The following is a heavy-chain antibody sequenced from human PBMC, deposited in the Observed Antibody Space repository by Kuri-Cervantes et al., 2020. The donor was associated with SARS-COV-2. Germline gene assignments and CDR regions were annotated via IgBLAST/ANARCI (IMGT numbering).Heavy chain of an antibody. Sequence: GESLKISCAASGFTFSSYSMNWVRQAPGKGLEWVSYISSSSSTIYYADSVKGRFTISRDNAKNSLYLQMNSLRAEDTAVYYCARLSSSWYLDYWGQGTLVTVSS. CDR3: ARLSSSWYLDY. V-gene: IGHV3-48*04. J-gene: IGHJ4*02. CDR2: ISSSSSTI. CDR1: GFTFSSYS. D-gene: IGHD6-13*01.